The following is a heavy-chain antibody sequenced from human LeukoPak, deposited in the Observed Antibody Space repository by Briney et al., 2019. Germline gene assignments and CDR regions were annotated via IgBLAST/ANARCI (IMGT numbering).Heavy chain of an antibody. V-gene: IGHV3-23*01. D-gene: IGHD3-10*01. CDR1: GFSFSNFA. CDR3: AKQATRGVDYYFDY. J-gene: IGHJ4*02. CDR2: ISGSGGST. Sequence: GGSLRLSCEVSGFSFSNFAMSWVRQAAGKGLEWVSAISGSGGSTYYADSVQGRFTVSRDNSKNTLYLQMNSVRAEDTAVYYCAKQATRGVDYYFDYWGQGTLLTVSS.